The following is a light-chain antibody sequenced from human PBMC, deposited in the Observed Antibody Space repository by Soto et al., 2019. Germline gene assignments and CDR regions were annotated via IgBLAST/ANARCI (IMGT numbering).Light chain of an antibody. J-gene: IGKJ3*01. CDR3: QQYNNWPQT. V-gene: IGKV3-15*01. Sequence: EIVMTQSPATLSVSPGERATLSCRASQSVSSNLAWHQQKPGQAPRLLIYGASTRATGIPARFSGSGSGTEFTLTISSLQSEDFAVYYCQQYNNWPQTFGPGTKVDIK. CDR2: GAS. CDR1: QSVSSN.